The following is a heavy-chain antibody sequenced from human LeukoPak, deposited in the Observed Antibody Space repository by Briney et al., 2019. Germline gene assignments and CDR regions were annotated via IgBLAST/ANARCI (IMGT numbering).Heavy chain of an antibody. D-gene: IGHD5-18*01. CDR3: ARKQLWSPVVDV. CDR1: GFTFSDYY. Sequence: TGGSLRLSCAASGFTFSDYYMSWIRQAPGKGLEWVSYISSSGSTIYYADSVKGRFTISRDNAKNSLYLQMNSLRAEDTAVYYCARKQLWSPVVDVWAQGTTVTVSS. CDR2: ISSSGSTI. V-gene: IGHV3-11*01. J-gene: IGHJ6*02.